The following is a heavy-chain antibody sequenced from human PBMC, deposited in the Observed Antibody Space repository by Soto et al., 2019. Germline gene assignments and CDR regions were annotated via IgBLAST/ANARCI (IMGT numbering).Heavy chain of an antibody. Sequence: SGPTLVNPTQTLTLTCTFSGFTLGTTGLSVNWIRQAPGKALEWLAVIDWDGDRFYSASLKTRLSISKDTSKNEVVLTMTNIDPVDTATYFCARSQGGMLYNSYFDFWGQGTLVTVSS. D-gene: IGHD2-8*01. CDR2: IDWDGDR. J-gene: IGHJ4*02. V-gene: IGHV2-70*13. CDR1: GFTLGTTGLS. CDR3: ARSQGGMLYNSYFDF.